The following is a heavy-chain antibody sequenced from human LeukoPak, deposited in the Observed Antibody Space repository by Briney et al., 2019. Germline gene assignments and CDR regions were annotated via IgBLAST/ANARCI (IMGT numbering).Heavy chain of an antibody. CDR2: ISSSSSYI. CDR3: ARVDAGYSSGWYYMDV. Sequence: GGSLRLSCAASGFTFSSYSMNWVRQAPGKGLEWVSSISSSSSYIYYADSVKGRFTISRDNAKNSLYLQMNSLRAEDTAVYYCARVDAGYSSGWYYMDVWGKGTTVTISS. CDR1: GFTFSSYS. D-gene: IGHD6-19*01. V-gene: IGHV3-21*01. J-gene: IGHJ6*03.